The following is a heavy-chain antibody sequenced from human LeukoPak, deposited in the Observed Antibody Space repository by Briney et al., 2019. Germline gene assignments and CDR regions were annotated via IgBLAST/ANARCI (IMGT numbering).Heavy chain of an antibody. V-gene: IGHV3-21*01. Sequence: GGSLRLSCTASGFTFSGYSMNWIRQAPGKGLEWVSSFGTRSTSIYHTGSVKGRFAISRDNAKHSLYLQMNRLRAEDTAVYYCAREVSEGFDFWGQGTLVTVSS. J-gene: IGHJ4*02. CDR2: FGTRSTSI. D-gene: IGHD3-22*01. CDR3: AREVSEGFDF. CDR1: GFTFSGYS.